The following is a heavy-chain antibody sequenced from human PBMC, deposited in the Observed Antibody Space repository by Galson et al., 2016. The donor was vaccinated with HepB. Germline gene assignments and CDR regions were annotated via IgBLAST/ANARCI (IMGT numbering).Heavy chain of an antibody. D-gene: IGHD1-26*01. J-gene: IGHJ4*02. CDR2: IYSGGSR. CDR3: ARPSSGIHNY. Sequence: SLRLSCAVSGFTVSNNYMAWVRQAPGKGLELVSLIYSGGSRYYADSVKGRFTISRDNSNNTLYLQMDSLRAQDTAGYYCARPSSGIHNYWGQGTLVTVSS. V-gene: IGHV3-53*01. CDR1: GFTVSNNY.